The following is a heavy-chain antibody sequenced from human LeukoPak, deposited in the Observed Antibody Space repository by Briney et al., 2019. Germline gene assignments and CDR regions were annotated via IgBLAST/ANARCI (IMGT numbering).Heavy chain of an antibody. D-gene: IGHD3-9*01. Sequence: GGSLRLSCAASGFTFSSYAMHWVRQAPGKGLEWGAVISYDGSNKYFADSVKGRFTISRDDSKNTLYLQMNSLKTEDTAVYYCTTDLRWLYYFDYWGQGTLVTVSS. V-gene: IGHV3-30*04. CDR1: GFTFSSYA. CDR3: TTDLRWLYYFDY. CDR2: ISYDGSNK. J-gene: IGHJ4*02.